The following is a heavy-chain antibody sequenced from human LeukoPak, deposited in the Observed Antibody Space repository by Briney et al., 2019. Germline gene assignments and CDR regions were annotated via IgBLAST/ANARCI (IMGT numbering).Heavy chain of an antibody. CDR2: IWSDGSNK. Sequence: PGRSLRLSCAAPGFTFSYYAIHWVRQAPGKGLEWVALIWSDGSNKYYADSVKGRITISRDNSKNTVYLQMNSLRAEDTAVYYCARELFSSGSCPDGWGQGTLVTVSS. D-gene: IGHD3-10*01. CDR1: GFTFSYYA. V-gene: IGHV3-33*01. J-gene: IGHJ4*02. CDR3: ARELFSSGSCPDG.